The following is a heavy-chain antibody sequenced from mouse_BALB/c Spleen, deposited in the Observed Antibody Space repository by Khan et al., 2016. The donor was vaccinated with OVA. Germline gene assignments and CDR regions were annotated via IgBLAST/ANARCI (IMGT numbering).Heavy chain of an antibody. Sequence: EVELVESGGDLVKPGGSLKLSCAASGFTFSTYGMSWVRQAPDKRLEWVATVSTGGSYTYYPDSVKGRFTISRDNAKNTLYLTMSGLRSEDTAMFYCTRLAYYYDREGFAYWGQGTLVTVSA. D-gene: IGHD1-1*01. J-gene: IGHJ3*01. CDR3: TRLAYYYDREGFAY. V-gene: IGHV5-6*01. CDR1: GFTFSTYG. CDR2: VSTGGSYT.